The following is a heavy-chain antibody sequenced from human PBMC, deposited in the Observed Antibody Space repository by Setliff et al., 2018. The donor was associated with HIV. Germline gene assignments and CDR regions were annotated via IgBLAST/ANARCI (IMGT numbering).Heavy chain of an antibody. CDR1: GGPISSSSYY. J-gene: IGHJ4*02. D-gene: IGHD6-19*01. V-gene: IGHV4-39*01. CDR3: ARRGRIAVAGGFDY. Sequence: SETLSLTCTVSGGPISSSSYYWGWIRQPPGKGLEWIGSIYYSGSTYYNPSLKSRVTISVDTSKNQFSLKLSSVTAADTAVYYCARRGRIAVAGGFDYWGQGTLVTVSS. CDR2: IYYSGST.